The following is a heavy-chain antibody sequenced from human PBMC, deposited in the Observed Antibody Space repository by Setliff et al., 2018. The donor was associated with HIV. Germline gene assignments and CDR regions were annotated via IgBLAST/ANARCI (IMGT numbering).Heavy chain of an antibody. CDR3: ASQPAYSTDWYPPGYFDF. V-gene: IGHV4-59*08. CDR1: GGSFSGYY. D-gene: IGHD6-19*01. CDR2: IYYSGRT. Sequence: SETLSLTCAVYGGSFSGYYWSWIRQPPGKGLEWIGYIYYSGRTNYNPSLKSRVTISVDTARNQFSLKLSSVTAADTAVYYCASQPAYSTDWYPPGYFDFWGQGTLVTVSS. J-gene: IGHJ4*02.